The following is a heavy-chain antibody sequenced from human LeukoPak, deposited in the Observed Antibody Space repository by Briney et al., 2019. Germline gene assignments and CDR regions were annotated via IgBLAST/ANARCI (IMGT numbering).Heavy chain of an antibody. CDR3: ASRRHRKNDY. CDR1: GFPFSSYP. CDR2: ITASGDST. Sequence: PGGSLRLSCAGSGFPFSSYPISWVRQPPGKGLEWVSAITASGDSTYSADSVKGRFTISRDNAKNSLYLQMNSLRAEDTAVYYCASRRHRKNDYWGQGTLVTVSS. J-gene: IGHJ4*02. V-gene: IGHV3-23*01.